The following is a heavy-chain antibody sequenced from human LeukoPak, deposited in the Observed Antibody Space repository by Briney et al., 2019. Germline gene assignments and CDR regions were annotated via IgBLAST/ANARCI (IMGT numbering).Heavy chain of an antibody. D-gene: IGHD5-18*01. CDR2: ISYDGSNK. Sequence: GGSLRLSCAASGFTFSSYAMHWVRQAPGKGLEWVAVISYDGSNKYYADTVKGRFTISRDNSKNTLYLQMNSLRAEDTAVYYCARATALVDYWGQGTLVTVSS. CDR1: GFTFSSYA. V-gene: IGHV3-30*04. J-gene: IGHJ4*02. CDR3: ARATALVDY.